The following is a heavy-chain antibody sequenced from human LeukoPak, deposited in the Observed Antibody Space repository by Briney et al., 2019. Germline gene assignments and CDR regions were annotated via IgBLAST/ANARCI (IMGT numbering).Heavy chain of an antibody. Sequence: GGSLRLSCAASGFTFNNYWMSWVRQAPGKGLEWVANINLDGINKYYVDSVKGRFTISRDNAKNSLHLQMNSLRAEDTAIYYCARHGGQRPFDYWGQGTLVTVSS. V-gene: IGHV3-7*03. CDR2: INLDGINK. CDR3: ARHGGQRPFDY. CDR1: GFTFNNYW. J-gene: IGHJ4*02. D-gene: IGHD3-3*01.